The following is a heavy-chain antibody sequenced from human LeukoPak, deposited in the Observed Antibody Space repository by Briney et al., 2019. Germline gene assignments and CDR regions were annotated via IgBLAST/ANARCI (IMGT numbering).Heavy chain of an antibody. V-gene: IGHV4-31*03. CDR2: IYYSGST. CDR3: ARDGEWLVRGMDV. Sequence: PSQTLSLTCTVSGDSISSGGYYWRWIRQEPGKGREWIGYIYYSGSTYYNPSLKRRVTISVDTSKNQFSLKLSSVTAADTAVYYCARDGEWLVRGMDVWGQGTTVTVSS. D-gene: IGHD6-19*01. CDR1: GDSISSGGYY. J-gene: IGHJ6*02.